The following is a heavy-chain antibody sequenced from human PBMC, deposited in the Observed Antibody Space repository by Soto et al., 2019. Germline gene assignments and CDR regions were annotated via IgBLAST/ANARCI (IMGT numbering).Heavy chain of an antibody. D-gene: IGHD1-1*01. J-gene: IGHJ5*02. CDR3: ARDRHNNFVDP. CDR2: IYYSGST. Sequence: QVQLQESGPGLVKPSQTLSLTCTVSGASISSGGYYWTWIRKSPGKGLEWIGYIYYSGSTYFNPSLESRVAISLDTSRSQFSLTLHSVTAADTAIYYCARDRHNNFVDPWGQGTLVTVSS. CDR1: GASISSGGYY. V-gene: IGHV4-31*03.